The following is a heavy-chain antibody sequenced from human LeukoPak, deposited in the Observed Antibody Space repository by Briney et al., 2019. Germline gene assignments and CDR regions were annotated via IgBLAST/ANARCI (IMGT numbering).Heavy chain of an antibody. CDR2: IRSKAYGGTT. V-gene: IGHV3-49*04. D-gene: IGHD6-13*01. CDR1: GFTFGDYA. J-gene: IGHJ4*02. CDR3: TQTGAGSWYPDY. Sequence: GGSLRLSCTASGFTFGDYAMSWVRQAPGKGLEWVGFIRSKAYGGTTEYAASVKGRFTISRDDSKSIAYLQKNSLKTEDTAVYYCTQTGAGSWYPDYWGQGTLVTVSS.